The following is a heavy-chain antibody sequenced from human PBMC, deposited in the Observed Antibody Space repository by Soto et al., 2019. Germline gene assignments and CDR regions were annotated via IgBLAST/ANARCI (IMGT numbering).Heavy chain of an antibody. V-gene: IGHV4-39*01. CDR1: GGSISSSSYY. Sequence: NLSLTCTVSGGSISSSSYYWGWIRQPPGKGLEWIGSIYYSGSTYYNPSLKSRVTISVDTSKNQFSLKLSSVTAADTAVYYCARHTDYYGSGTKDWFDPWGQGTLVTVSS. CDR3: ARHTDYYGSGTKDWFDP. D-gene: IGHD3-10*01. J-gene: IGHJ5*02. CDR2: IYYSGST.